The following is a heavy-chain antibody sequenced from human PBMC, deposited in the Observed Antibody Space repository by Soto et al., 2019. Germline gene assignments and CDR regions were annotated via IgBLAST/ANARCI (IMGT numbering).Heavy chain of an antibody. CDR1: GGSIISSNW. Sequence: QVQLQESGPGLVKPSGTLSLTCSVSGGSIISSNWWSWVRHPPGKGLEWIGEIYHSGSTNYNPSRKSRVTISVDKSKNQFSLKLSSVTAADTAVYYCARAKGLLWFGELLPDAFDIWGQGTMVTVSS. V-gene: IGHV4-4*02. CDR2: IYHSGST. CDR3: ARAKGLLWFGELLPDAFDI. D-gene: IGHD3-10*01. J-gene: IGHJ3*02.